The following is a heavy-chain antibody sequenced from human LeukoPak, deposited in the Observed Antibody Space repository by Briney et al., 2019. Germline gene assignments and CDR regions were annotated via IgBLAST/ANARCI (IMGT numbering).Heavy chain of an antibody. D-gene: IGHD2-2*01. CDR2: IHPGSGET. Sequence: ASVMVSCKASGCTFTGYYMHWVRQAPGQGLEWMGWIHPGSGETRYGQNFQGRVTLTRHTSINTAYMELSSLTSDDTAVYYCARWEIVPAAPDYWGQGTLVSVSS. J-gene: IGHJ4*02. CDR1: GCTFTGYY. V-gene: IGHV1-2*02. CDR3: ARWEIVPAAPDY.